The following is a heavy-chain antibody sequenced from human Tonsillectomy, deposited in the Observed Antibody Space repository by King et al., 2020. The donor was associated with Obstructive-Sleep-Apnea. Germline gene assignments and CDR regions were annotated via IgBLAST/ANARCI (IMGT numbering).Heavy chain of an antibody. CDR1: GFTFSHYA. CDR3: AKEEGPAALHGMDV. V-gene: IGHV3-23*04. Sequence: VQLVESGGGLVQPGGSLRLSCAASGFTFSHYAMSWVRQAPGKGLEWVSTISGSGGSTYFADPVKGRFTISRDNSKNTLHLQMNSLRAEDTAVYYCAKEEGPAALHGMDVWGQGTTVTVSS. J-gene: IGHJ6*02. D-gene: IGHD2-2*02. CDR2: ISGSGGST.